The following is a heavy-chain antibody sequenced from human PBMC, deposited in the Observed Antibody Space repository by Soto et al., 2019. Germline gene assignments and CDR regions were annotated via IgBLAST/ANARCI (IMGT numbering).Heavy chain of an antibody. CDR1: GYTFTSYG. V-gene: IGHV1-3*01. Sequence: ASVKCSCTASGYTFTSYGIHWVRKAHGQRLEWTGWINAGNGNTKYSEKFQGRVTITRDTSASTAYLELSSLRSEDTAVYYCARQIYDSDTGPNFQYYFDSWGQGTPVTVSS. CDR2: INAGNGNT. D-gene: IGHD3-22*01. J-gene: IGHJ4*02. CDR3: ARQIYDSDTGPNFQYYFDS.